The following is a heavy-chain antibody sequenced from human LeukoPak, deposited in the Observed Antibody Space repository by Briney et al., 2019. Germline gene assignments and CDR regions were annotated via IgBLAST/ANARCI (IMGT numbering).Heavy chain of an antibody. CDR2: ISGSGGST. CDR3: AKEPELYHYYGSGGSFDY. J-gene: IGHJ4*02. Sequence: PGGSLRLSCAASGFTFSSYGMSWVRQAPGKGLEWVSAISGSGGSTYYADSVKGRLTISRDNSKNTLYLQMNSLRAEDTAVYYCAKEPELYHYYGSGGSFDYWGQGTLVTVSS. CDR1: GFTFSSYG. V-gene: IGHV3-23*01. D-gene: IGHD3-10*01.